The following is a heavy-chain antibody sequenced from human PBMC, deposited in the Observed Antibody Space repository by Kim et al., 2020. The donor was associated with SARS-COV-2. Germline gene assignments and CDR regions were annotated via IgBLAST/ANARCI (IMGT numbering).Heavy chain of an antibody. V-gene: IGHV3-23*01. CDR3: AKDHYYGSGTPGD. D-gene: IGHD3-10*01. J-gene: IGHJ4*02. CDR2: ISGGGGST. Sequence: GGSLRLSCAASGFTFSSYGMSWVRQAPGKGLEWVSAISGGGGSTYYADSVKGRFTISRDNSKNTLYLQMNSLRAEDTAVYYCAKDHYYGSGTPGDWGQGTLVTVSS. CDR1: GFTFSSYG.